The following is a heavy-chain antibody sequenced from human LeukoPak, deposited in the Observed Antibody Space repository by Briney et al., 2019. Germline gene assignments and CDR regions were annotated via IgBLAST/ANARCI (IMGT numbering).Heavy chain of an antibody. D-gene: IGHD2-21*02. J-gene: IGHJ4*02. CDR3: ASLSGDRRGDY. V-gene: IGHV3-48*01. CDR1: GFTFSSYS. Sequence: GGSLRLSCTASGFTFSSYSMNWVRQAPGKGLEWVSSISSSSSTISYADSVKGRFTISRDNAKNSLYLQMDSLRAEDTAVYYCASLSGDRRGDYWGQGTLVTVSS. CDR2: ISSSSSTI.